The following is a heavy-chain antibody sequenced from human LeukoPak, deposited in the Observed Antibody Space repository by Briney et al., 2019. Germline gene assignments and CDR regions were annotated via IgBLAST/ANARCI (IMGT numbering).Heavy chain of an antibody. J-gene: IGHJ3*02. CDR1: GFTFSSYW. CDR2: INNDGSST. Sequence: PGGSLRLSCAASGFTFSSYWMHWVRQAPGKGLVWVSRINNDGSSTTYADSVKGRFTFSRDNAKNTLYLRMNSLRAEDTALYFCAKAAGSGYSLGAFDIWGQGTMVTVSS. D-gene: IGHD3-22*01. CDR3: AKAAGSGYSLGAFDI. V-gene: IGHV3-74*01.